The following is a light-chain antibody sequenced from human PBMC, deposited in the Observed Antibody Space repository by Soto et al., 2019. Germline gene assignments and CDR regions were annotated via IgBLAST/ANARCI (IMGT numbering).Light chain of an antibody. V-gene: IGKV3-20*01. J-gene: IGKJ4*01. CDR1: QSVSNNY. CDR3: QQYAISQGT. Sequence: EIVLTQSPDTLSLSPGERATLSCRASQSVSNNYLAWYQQKPGQAPRLLIYGASTRATGIPDRFSGGGSGTDFTLTISRLEPEDFAVYYCQQYAISQGTFGGGTKVEIK. CDR2: GAS.